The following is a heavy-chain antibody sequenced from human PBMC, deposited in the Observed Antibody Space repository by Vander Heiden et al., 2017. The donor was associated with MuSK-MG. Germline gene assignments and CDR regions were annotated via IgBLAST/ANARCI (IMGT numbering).Heavy chain of an antibody. Sequence: EVQLLESGGGLVQPGYSLRLSCGDSACTFRRYATSWVAQGPGKGLEWVSGIRGSGCKQAYHSFYADSVKGRFTIFRDNSRNTVDLQMNSLRAEDTAMYYCAKGVSPGRFKEHDYWCHGRLVDDSS. CDR1: ACTFRRYA. CDR3: AKGVSPGRFKEHDY. CDR2: IRGSGCKQAYHS. V-gene: IGHV3-23*01. J-gene: IGHJ4*01. D-gene: IGHD1-26*01.